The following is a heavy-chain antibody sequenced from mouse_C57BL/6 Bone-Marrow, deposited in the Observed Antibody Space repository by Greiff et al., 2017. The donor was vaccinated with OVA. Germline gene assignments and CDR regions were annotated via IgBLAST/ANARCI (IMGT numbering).Heavy chain of an antibody. J-gene: IGHJ2*01. CDR3: VRQGYDGFLYYFDY. D-gene: IGHD2-3*01. CDR2: IRSKSNNYAT. CDR1: GFSFNTYA. V-gene: IGHV10-1*01. Sequence: EVNVVESGGGLVQPKGSLKLSCAASGFSFNTYAMNWVRQAPGKGLEWVARIRSKSNNYATYYADSVKDRFTISRDDSESMLYLQMNNLKTEDTAMYYCVRQGYDGFLYYFDYWGQGTTLTVSS.